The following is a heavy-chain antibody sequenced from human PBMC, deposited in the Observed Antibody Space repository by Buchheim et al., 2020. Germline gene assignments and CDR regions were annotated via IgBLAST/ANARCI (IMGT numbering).Heavy chain of an antibody. V-gene: IGHV3-13*01. Sequence: EVQLVESGGGLVQPGGSLRLSCAASGFTFSSYDMHWVRQATGKGLEWVSAIGTAGDTYYPGSVKGRFTISRDNSKNSLYLQMNSLRAEDTALYYCAKDGDLGDRRSAGMDVWGQGTT. CDR1: GFTFSSYD. D-gene: IGHD2-21*02. CDR3: AKDGDLGDRRSAGMDV. CDR2: IGTAGDT. J-gene: IGHJ6*02.